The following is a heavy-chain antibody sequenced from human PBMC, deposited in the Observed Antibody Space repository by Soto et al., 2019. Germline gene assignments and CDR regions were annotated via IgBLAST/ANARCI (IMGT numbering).Heavy chain of an antibody. CDR1: GGSISSYY. J-gene: IGHJ3*02. CDR2: IYYSGST. CDR3: ARAGYYDSSGQDAFDI. Sequence: LSLTCTVSGGSISSYYWSWIRQPPGKGLEWIGYIYYSGSTNYNPSLKSRVTISVDTSKNQFSLKLSSVTAADTAVYYCARAGYYDSSGQDAFDIWGQGTMVTVSS. D-gene: IGHD3-22*01. V-gene: IGHV4-59*01.